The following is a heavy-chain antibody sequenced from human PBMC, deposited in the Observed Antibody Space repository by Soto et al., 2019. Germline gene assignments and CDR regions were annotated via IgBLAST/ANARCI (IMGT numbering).Heavy chain of an antibody. CDR3: AKGQGEMATIRVYYYGMDV. V-gene: IGHV3-30*18. CDR1: GFTFSSYG. CDR2: ISYDGSNK. J-gene: IGHJ6*02. D-gene: IGHD5-12*01. Sequence: QVQLVESGGGVVQPGRSLRLSCAASGFTFSSYGMHWVRQAPGKGLEWVAVISYDGSNKYYADSVKGRFTISRDNSKNTLYLQMNSLRAEDTAVYYCAKGQGEMATIRVYYYGMDVWGQGTTVTVSS.